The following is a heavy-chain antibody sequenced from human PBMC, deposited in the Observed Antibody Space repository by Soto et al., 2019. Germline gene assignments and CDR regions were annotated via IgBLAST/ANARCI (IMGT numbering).Heavy chain of an antibody. CDR1: GGSISTYY. Sequence: SETLSLTCTVSGGSISTYYWTWIRQPPGKGLEWIGYIYSSGSTKYNPSLKSRVTISVDTSKNQFSLKLSSVTAADTAVYYCARGRSVVDLFDIWGQGTMVTVSS. V-gene: IGHV4-59*01. CDR3: ARGRSVVDLFDI. CDR2: IYSSGST. D-gene: IGHD2-15*01. J-gene: IGHJ3*02.